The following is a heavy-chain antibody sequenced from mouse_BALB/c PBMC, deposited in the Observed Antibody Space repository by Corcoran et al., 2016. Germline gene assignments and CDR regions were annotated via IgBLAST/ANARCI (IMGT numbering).Heavy chain of an antibody. V-gene: IGHV1-26*01. Sequence: EVQLQQSGPELVKPGASVKISCKASGYSFTGYYMHWVKQSHVKSIEWIGRINPYNGATSYNQNFKDKASLTVDKSSSTAYMELHSLTSEDSAVYYCARGALLGYFDYCGQGTTLTVS. CDR1: GYSFTGYY. D-gene: IGHD1-1*01. CDR3: ARGALLGYFDY. CDR2: INPYNGAT. J-gene: IGHJ2*01.